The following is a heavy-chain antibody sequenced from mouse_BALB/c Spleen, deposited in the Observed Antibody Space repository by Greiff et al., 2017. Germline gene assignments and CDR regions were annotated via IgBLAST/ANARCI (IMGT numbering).Heavy chain of an antibody. J-gene: IGHJ3*01. Sequence: EVKLMESGPELVKPGASVKISCKASGYTFTDYNMHWVKQSHGKSLEWIGYIYPYNGGTGYNQKFKSKATLTVDNSSSTAYMELRSLTSEDSAVYYCARSSITTDGFAYWGQGTLVTVSA. D-gene: IGHD1-1*01. CDR3: ARSSITTDGFAY. V-gene: IGHV1S29*02. CDR2: IYPYNGGT. CDR1: GYTFTDYN.